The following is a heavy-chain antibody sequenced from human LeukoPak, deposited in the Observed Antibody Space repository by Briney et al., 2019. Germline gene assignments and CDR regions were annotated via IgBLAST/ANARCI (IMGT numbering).Heavy chain of an antibody. J-gene: IGHJ3*02. CDR2: ISGDGGST. V-gene: IGHV3-43*02. D-gene: IGHD2-15*01. CDR3: AKEIDTLGTNAFDI. Sequence: GGSLRLSCAASGFTFISYSMNWVRQAPGKGLEWVSLISGDGGSTYYADSVRGRFTISRDNSKNSLYLQMDSLRTEDTAFYYCAKEIDTLGTNAFDIWGQGTMVTVSS. CDR1: GFTFISYS.